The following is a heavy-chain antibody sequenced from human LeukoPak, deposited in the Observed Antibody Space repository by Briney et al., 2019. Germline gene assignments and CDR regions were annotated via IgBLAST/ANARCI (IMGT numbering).Heavy chain of an antibody. CDR3: GRIRGYDFWSRGAFDI. D-gene: IGHD3-3*01. Sequence: GESLKISCKGSGYSFSMYWTGWVRQMPGKGLEWMGTIYPGDSQTAYSPSFQGQVTISADKSINTAYLQWRSLKASDTAMYYCGRIRGYDFWSRGAFDIWGQGTMVTASS. CDR1: GYSFSMYW. CDR2: IYPGDSQT. V-gene: IGHV5-51*01. J-gene: IGHJ3*02.